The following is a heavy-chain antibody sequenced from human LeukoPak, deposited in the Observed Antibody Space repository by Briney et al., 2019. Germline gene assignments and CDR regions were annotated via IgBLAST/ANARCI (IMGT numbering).Heavy chain of an antibody. CDR1: GYSISSGYY. CDR2: IYHSGTT. Sequence: PSETLSLTCAVSGYSISSGYYWGWFRQPPGKGPEWIGCIYHSGTTYYNPSLKSRVTIPVDTSKNQFSLMISSVTAADTAVYYCARQGGSNSPYYYYYMDVWGKGTTVTVSS. CDR3: ARQGGSNSPYYYYYMDV. D-gene: IGHD6-13*01. J-gene: IGHJ6*03. V-gene: IGHV4-38-2*01.